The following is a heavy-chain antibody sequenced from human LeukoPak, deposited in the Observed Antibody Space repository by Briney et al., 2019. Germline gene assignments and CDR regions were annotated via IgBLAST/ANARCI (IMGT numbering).Heavy chain of an antibody. Sequence: SETLSLTCTVSGGSISSSSYYWGWIRQPPGKGLEWIGSIYYSGSTYYNPSLKSRVTISVDTSKNQFSLKLSSVTAADTAVYYCAGLRDGYNNLSPFDYWGQGTLVTVSS. V-gene: IGHV4-39*01. J-gene: IGHJ4*02. D-gene: IGHD5-24*01. CDR1: GGSISSSSYY. CDR3: AGLRDGYNNLSPFDY. CDR2: IYYSGST.